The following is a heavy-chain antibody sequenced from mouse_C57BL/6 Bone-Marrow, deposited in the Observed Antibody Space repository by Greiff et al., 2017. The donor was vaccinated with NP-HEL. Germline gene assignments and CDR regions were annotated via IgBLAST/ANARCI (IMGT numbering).Heavy chain of an antibody. CDR2: INPYNGGT. CDR1: GYTFTDYY. V-gene: IGHV1-19*01. D-gene: IGHD1-1*01. CDR3: AREGLTTVVGAMDY. Sequence: EVQLQQSGPVLVKPGASVKMSCKASGYTFTDYYMNWVKQSHGKSLEWIGVINPYNGGTSYNQKFKGKATLTVDKSSSTAYMELNSLTSEDSAVYYCAREGLTTVVGAMDYWGQGTSVTVSS. J-gene: IGHJ4*01.